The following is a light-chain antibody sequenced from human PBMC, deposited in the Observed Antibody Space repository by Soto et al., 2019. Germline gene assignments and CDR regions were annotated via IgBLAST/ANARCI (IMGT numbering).Light chain of an antibody. CDR3: QQYGSLPRT. CDR1: QSVRSSY. J-gene: IGKJ1*01. V-gene: IGKV3-20*01. CDR2: GAS. Sequence: EIVLTQSPGTLSLSPGERDTLSCRASQSVRSSYLAWYQQKPGQAPRLLIYGASTRATGIPDRFSGSGSGTDFTLTISRLEPEDFAVYFCQQYGSLPRTFGQGTKV.